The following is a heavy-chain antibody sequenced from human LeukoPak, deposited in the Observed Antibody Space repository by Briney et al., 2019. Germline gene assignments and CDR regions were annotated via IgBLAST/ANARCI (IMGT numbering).Heavy chain of an antibody. Sequence: GGSLRLSCAASGFTFSSYAMSWVRQAPGKGLEWVSAISGSGGSTYYADSVKGRFTISRDNSKNTLYLQMNSLRAEDTAVYYCAKPLFCTNGVCYTRGFDYWGQGTLVTVPS. J-gene: IGHJ4*02. CDR2: ISGSGGST. V-gene: IGHV3-23*01. CDR3: AKPLFCTNGVCYTRGFDY. CDR1: GFTFSSYA. D-gene: IGHD2-8*01.